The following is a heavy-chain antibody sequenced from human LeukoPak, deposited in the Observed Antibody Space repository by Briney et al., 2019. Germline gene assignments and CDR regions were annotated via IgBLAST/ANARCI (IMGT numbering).Heavy chain of an antibody. V-gene: IGHV3-21*01. CDR2: ISSSSSYI. CDR1: GFTFSSYS. D-gene: IGHD2-2*01. J-gene: IGHJ4*02. CDR3: ARGLGYCSSTSCFNFDY. Sequence: PGGSLRLSCAASGFTFSSYSMNWVRQAPGKGLEWVSSISSSSSYIYYADSVKGRFTISRDNAKNSLYLQMNSLRAEVTAVYYCARGLGYCSSTSCFNFDYWGQGTLVTVSS.